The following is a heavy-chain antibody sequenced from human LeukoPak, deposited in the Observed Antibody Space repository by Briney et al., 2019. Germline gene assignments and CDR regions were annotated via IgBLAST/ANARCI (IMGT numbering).Heavy chain of an antibody. V-gene: IGHV3-23*01. Sequence: GVSLKLSCAASGSTFSTYAMSWVRQAPGKGLEWVSAISGSGGNTYYADSVKGRFTISRDNSKNTLYLQMSSLRAEDTAMFFCVYYDSSGYYYGRLRYWGQGTPVTVSS. CDR3: VYYDSSGYYYGRLRY. D-gene: IGHD3-22*01. J-gene: IGHJ4*02. CDR1: GSTFSTYA. CDR2: ISGSGGNT.